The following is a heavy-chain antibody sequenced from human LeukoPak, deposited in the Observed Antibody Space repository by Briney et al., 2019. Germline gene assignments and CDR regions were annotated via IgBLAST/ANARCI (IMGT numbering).Heavy chain of an antibody. V-gene: IGHV4-39*01. CDR1: GGSIRSSYYY. J-gene: IGHJ5*02. CDR2: IYDSGST. CDR3: ARGGYSSGWYVVWWFDP. D-gene: IGHD6-19*01. Sequence: SETLSLTCTVSGGSIRSSYYYWGWIRQPPGKGLEWIGSIYDSGSTYYNPSLKSRVTISVDTSKNQFSLKLNSVTAADTAVYYCARGGYSSGWYVVWWFDPWGQGTLVTVSS.